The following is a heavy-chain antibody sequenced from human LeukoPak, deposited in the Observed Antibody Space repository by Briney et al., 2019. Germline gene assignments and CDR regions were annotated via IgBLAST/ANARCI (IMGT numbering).Heavy chain of an antibody. Sequence: GGSLRLSCAASGFTFSSYWMHWVRQAPGKGLVWVSRINSDGSSTSYADSVKGRFTISRDNAKNTLYLQMNSLRAEDTAVYYCALHGLRSHAFDIWGQGAMVTVSS. J-gene: IGHJ3*02. D-gene: IGHD5-12*01. CDR2: INSDGSST. V-gene: IGHV3-74*01. CDR3: ALHGLRSHAFDI. CDR1: GFTFSSYW.